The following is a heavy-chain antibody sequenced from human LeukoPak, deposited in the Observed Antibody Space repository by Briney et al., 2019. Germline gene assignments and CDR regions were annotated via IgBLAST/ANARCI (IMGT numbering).Heavy chain of an antibody. J-gene: IGHJ3*02. D-gene: IGHD3-9*01. V-gene: IGHV1-69*01. CDR1: GGTFSSYA. CDR2: IIPIFGTA. Sequence: SVKVCCTASGGTFSSYAISWVRQAPGQGLEWMGGIIPIFGTANYAQKFQGRVTITADESTSTAYMELSSLRSEDTAVCYCARDRDNYDILTGYFGHAFDIWGQGTMVTVSS. CDR3: ARDRDNYDILTGYFGHAFDI.